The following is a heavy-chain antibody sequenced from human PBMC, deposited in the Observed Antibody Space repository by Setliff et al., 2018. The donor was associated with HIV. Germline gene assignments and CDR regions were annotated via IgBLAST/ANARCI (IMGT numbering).Heavy chain of an antibody. J-gene: IGHJ3*02. V-gene: IGHV4-28*05. CDR3: ARTVPHSAAQDAFDI. CDR1: GYSISTNEW. CDR2: ISNSGKI. Sequence: SETLSLTCAVSGYSISTNEWWGWIRQPPGEGLAWIGYISNSGKIYYDPSLNSRVTLSADTSKNQLSLKLTSVTAEDTGVYYCARTVPHSAAQDAFDIWGQGTMVTVSS. D-gene: IGHD4-4*01.